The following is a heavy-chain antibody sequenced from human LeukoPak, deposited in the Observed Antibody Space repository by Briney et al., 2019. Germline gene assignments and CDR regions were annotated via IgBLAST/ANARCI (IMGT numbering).Heavy chain of an antibody. J-gene: IGHJ4*02. D-gene: IGHD2-2*01. V-gene: IGHV1-2*02. CDR2: INPYSGAI. Sequence: ASVKVSCKSSGFTFTDEYIHWVRQAPGQGLEWMGWINPYSGAINYAQKFQGRVTLTRDTSISTAYMELSRLASGDTAVYYCARDPKSQLLLDYWGQGTLVTVSS. CDR3: ARDPKSQLLLDY. CDR1: GFTFTDEY.